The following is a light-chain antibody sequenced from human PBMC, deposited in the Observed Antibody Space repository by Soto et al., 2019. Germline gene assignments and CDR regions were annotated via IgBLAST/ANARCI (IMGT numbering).Light chain of an antibody. CDR2: AAS. Sequence: DLQMTQSPSSLSAFVGDRVTITCRASQNINNYLNWYQQKPGKAPNLLIYAASSLQSGVPSRFSGSGSGTDFTLSVSSLQPEDFATYYCQQTYSSPRTFGGGTKVEI. J-gene: IGKJ4*01. V-gene: IGKV1-39*01. CDR1: QNINNY. CDR3: QQTYSSPRT.